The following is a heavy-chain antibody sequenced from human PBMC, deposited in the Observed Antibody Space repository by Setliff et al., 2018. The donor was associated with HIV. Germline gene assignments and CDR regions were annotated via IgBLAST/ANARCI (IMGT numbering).Heavy chain of an antibody. J-gene: IGHJ6*03. CDR1: GYTFTVYY. CDR2: INPNNGDT. CDR3: ARAGEQYSSSQYYYYYMDV. V-gene: IGHV1-2*02. D-gene: IGHD6-6*01. Sequence: ASVKVSCKASGYTFTVYYMHWVRQAPGQGLEWMGWINPNNGDTNYAQKFQGRVTMTIDTSTSTAYMALRSLRSDDTAVYYCARAGEQYSSSQYYYYYMDVWGKGTTVTAP.